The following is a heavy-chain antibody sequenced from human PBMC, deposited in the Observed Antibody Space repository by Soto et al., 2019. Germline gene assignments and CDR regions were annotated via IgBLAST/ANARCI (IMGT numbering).Heavy chain of an antibody. J-gene: IGHJ3*02. CDR3: ARDRWAVAGINRCPRSGSCGAFDI. CDR2: ISSSSSTI. Sequence: PGGSLRLSCAASGFTFSSYSMNWVRQAPGKGLEWVSYISSSSSTIYYADSVKGRFTISRDNAKNSLYLQMNSLRAEDTAVYYCARDRWAVAGINRCPRSGSCGAFDIWGQGTMVTVSS. V-gene: IGHV3-48*01. CDR1: GFTFSSYS. D-gene: IGHD6-19*01.